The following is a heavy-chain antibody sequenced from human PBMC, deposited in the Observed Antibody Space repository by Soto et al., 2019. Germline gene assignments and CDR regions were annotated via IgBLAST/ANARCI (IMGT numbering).Heavy chain of an antibody. V-gene: IGHV3-53*01. D-gene: IGHD4-17*01. CDR3: ARDRHGDYAIDY. J-gene: IGHJ4*02. CDR1: GFTVSSNY. Sequence: GSLRLSFAASGFTVSSNYMSWVRQAPGKGLEWVSVIYSGGSTYYADSVKGRFTISRDNSKNTLYLQMNSLRAEDTAVYYCARDRHGDYAIDYWGQGTLVTVSS. CDR2: IYSGGST.